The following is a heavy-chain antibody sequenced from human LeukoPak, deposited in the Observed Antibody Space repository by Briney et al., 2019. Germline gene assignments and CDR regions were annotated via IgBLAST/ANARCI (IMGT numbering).Heavy chain of an antibody. CDR3: ARESVLFWFAELAREDYYGMDV. CDR2: TKQDGSAK. V-gene: IGHV3-7*01. CDR1: GFSFSRNW. J-gene: IGHJ6*02. Sequence: GGPLRLSCVDSGFSFSRNWMSWVRQAPGKGLEWVANTKQDGSAKYYVDSVKGRFTISRDNAKNSLFLQMNSLRVEDTAVYYCARESVLFWFAELAREDYYGMDVWGQGTTVTVSS. D-gene: IGHD3-10*01.